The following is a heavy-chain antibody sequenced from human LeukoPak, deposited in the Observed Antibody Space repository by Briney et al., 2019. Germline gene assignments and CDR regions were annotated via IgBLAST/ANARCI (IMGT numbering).Heavy chain of an antibody. CDR2: IYTSGST. D-gene: IGHD3-10*01. CDR3: ARGAGGSGTYYNRGLDP. J-gene: IGHJ5*02. Sequence: SETLSLTCTVSGGSISSYYWSWIRQPAGKGLEWIGRIYTSGSTNYNPSLKSRVTMSVDTSKNQFSLNLRSVTAADTAVYYCARGAGGSGTYYNRGLDPWGQGTLVTVSS. CDR1: GGSISSYY. V-gene: IGHV4-4*07.